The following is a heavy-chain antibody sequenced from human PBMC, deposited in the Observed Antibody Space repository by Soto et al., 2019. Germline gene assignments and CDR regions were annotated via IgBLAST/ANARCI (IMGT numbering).Heavy chain of an antibody. CDR3: AKDIGGYVRPVDY. D-gene: IGHD5-12*01. CDR1: GFTFSSYA. CDR2: ISGSGGST. V-gene: IGHV3-23*01. J-gene: IGHJ4*02. Sequence: GGSLRLSCAASGFTFSSYAMNWVRQAPGKGLEWVSTISGSGGSTYYADSVKGRFTISRDNSKNTLYLQMNSLRAGDTAVYYCAKDIGGYVRPVDYWGQGTLVTVSS.